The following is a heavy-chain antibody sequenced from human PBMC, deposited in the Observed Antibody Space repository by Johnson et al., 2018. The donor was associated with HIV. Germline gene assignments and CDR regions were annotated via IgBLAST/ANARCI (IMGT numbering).Heavy chain of an antibody. CDR3: TREGPSERAGFDI. Sequence: RMWVSAIGTAGDTYYPGSVKGRFTISRENAKNSLHLQMNSLRADDMAVYYCTREGPSERAGFDIWGQGTVVTVSS. J-gene: IGHJ3*02. V-gene: IGHV3-13*01. CDR2: IGTAGDT.